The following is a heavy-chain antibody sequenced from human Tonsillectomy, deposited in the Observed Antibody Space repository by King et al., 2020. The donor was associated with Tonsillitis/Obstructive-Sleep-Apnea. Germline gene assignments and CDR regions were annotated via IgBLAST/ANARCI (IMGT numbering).Heavy chain of an antibody. CDR1: GGSFNNYY. V-gene: IGHV4-34*01. Sequence: VKLQQWGAGLLKPSETLSLTCAVYGGSFNNYYWSWIRQPPGKGLEWIGDIDHSGTTNYNPSLKSRVTISVDTFKNQLSLSLRSVTAADTAVYYCARGRWYFDLWGRDTPVTVSS. J-gene: IGHJ2*01. CDR2: IDHSGTT. CDR3: ARGRWYFDL.